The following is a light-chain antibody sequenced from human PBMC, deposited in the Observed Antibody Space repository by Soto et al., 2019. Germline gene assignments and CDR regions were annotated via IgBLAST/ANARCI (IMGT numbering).Light chain of an antibody. CDR1: SSNIGAGYD. Sequence: QSVLTQPPSVSGAPGQRVTISCTGSSSNIGAGYDVHWYQQLPGTAPKLLIYGNSNRPSGVPDRFSGSKSGTSASLAITGLQAEDGADYYCQSYDSSLSGGVFGGRTKLTVL. CDR3: QSYDSSLSGGV. V-gene: IGLV1-40*01. CDR2: GNS. J-gene: IGLJ3*02.